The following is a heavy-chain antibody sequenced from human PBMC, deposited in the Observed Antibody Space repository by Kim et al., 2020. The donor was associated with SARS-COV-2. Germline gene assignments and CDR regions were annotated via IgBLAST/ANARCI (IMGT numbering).Heavy chain of an antibody. CDR3: ARSPSYDYVWGSYRYNDY. V-gene: IGHV3-11*06. D-gene: IGHD3-16*02. J-gene: IGHJ4*02. Sequence: KGRFTISRDNAKNSLYLQMNSLRAEDTAVYYCARSPSYDYVWGSYRYNDYWGQGTLVTVSS.